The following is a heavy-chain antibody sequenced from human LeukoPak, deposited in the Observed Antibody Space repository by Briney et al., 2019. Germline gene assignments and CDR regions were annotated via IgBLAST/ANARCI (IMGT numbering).Heavy chain of an antibody. CDR3: ARDWSGVSGSYRFDY. CDR1: GFTFDDYG. D-gene: IGHD1-26*01. CDR2: INWNGGST. Sequence: GGSLRLSCAASGFTFDDYGMSWVRQAPGKGLEWVSGINWNGGSTGYADAVKARFTISRATAKSSLYLQMNSLRAEDTALYYCARDWSGVSGSYRFDYWGQGTLVTVSS. J-gene: IGHJ4*02. V-gene: IGHV3-20*04.